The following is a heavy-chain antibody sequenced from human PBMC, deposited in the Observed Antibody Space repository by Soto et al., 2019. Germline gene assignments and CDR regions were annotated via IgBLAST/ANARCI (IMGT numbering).Heavy chain of an antibody. J-gene: IGHJ6*02. D-gene: IGHD6-13*01. CDR3: RSSSRYSTDV. CDR1: GGSITSSSY. Sequence: QLQLQESGPGLVKPSETLSLSCTVSGGSITSSSYWGWIRQPPGKGLEWLGSIYSTGNTYYNPSLKGRVTTSADTSKNQFSLNLSSVTAADTAVYYCRSSSRYSTDVWGQGTTVYVSS. CDR2: IYSTGNT. V-gene: IGHV4-39*01.